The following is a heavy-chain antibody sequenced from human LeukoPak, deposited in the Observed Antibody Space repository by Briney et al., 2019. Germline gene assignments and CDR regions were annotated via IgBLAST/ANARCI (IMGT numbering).Heavy chain of an antibody. CDR2: LIPLLAIA. J-gene: IGHJ4*02. CDR3: ARRRDGYPLDY. CDR1: GCTFSSYA. Sequence: ASVKVSCKASGCTFSSYASSWLRQAPGQGREWMGRLIPLLAIATYAQKLQGRVTITADTSTSTAYMELSRLTSEATAVYYCARRRDGYPLDYWGQGTLVTVSS. V-gene: IGHV1-69*10. D-gene: IGHD5-24*01.